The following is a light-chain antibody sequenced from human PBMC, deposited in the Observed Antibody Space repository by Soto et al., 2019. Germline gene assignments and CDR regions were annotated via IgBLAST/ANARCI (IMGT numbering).Light chain of an antibody. CDR1: QSVSSS. CDR3: QNYNNWPYT. V-gene: IGKV3-15*01. Sequence: EIVMTQSPATLSVSPGERATLSCRASQSVSSSLAWYQHKPGQAPRLLIYGASTRATGTPARFSGSGSGTEFTLTISSLQSEDFAVYYCQNYNNWPYTFGQGTKLEIK. CDR2: GAS. J-gene: IGKJ2*01.